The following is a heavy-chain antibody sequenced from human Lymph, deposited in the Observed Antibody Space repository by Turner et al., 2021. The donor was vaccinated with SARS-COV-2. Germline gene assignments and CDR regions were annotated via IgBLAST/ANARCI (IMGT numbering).Heavy chain of an antibody. V-gene: IGHV3-53*02. J-gene: IGHJ6*02. CDR1: GFIVSSND. CDR3: ARDLQLYGMDV. D-gene: IGHD1-1*01. Sequence: EVQLVDTGGGLIRPGGSLRLSCAASGFIVSSNDMTWVRQAPGKGLEWVALIYSGGSTYYADSVKGRFPISRDNSKNTLYLQMNSLRAEDTAVYYCARDLQLYGMDVWGQGTTVTVSS. CDR2: IYSGGST.